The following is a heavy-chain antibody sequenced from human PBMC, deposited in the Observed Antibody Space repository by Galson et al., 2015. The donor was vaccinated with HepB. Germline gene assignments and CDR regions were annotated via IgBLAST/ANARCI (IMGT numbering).Heavy chain of an antibody. CDR1: GFTFSSYS. J-gene: IGHJ6*02. Sequence: SLRLSCSASGFTFSSYSMNWVRQAPGKGLEWVASISSSSSYIYYADSVKGRFTIPRDNAKNSLYLQMNSLRAEDTAVYYCARDSGSSYYYYGMDVWGQGTTVTVSS. D-gene: IGHD6-19*01. CDR2: ISSSSSYI. CDR3: ARDSGSSYYYYGMDV. V-gene: IGHV3-21*01.